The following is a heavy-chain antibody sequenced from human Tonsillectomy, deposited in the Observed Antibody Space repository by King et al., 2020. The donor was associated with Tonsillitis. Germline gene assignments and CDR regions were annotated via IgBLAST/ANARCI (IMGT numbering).Heavy chain of an antibody. J-gene: IGHJ6*02. V-gene: IGHV3-7*03. CDR1: GFTFSSCW. D-gene: IGHD2/OR15-2a*01. CDR3: ARDPRLLSDYYYYYVMDV. Sequence: VQLVESGGGLVQPGGSLRLSCVASGFTFSSCWMSWVRQAPGKGLEWVANIKQDGSEKYYVDSVKGRFTISSDNAKNSLYLQMNSLRAEDTAVYYCARDPRLLSDYYYYYVMDVLGQGTTVSVSS. CDR2: IKQDGSEK.